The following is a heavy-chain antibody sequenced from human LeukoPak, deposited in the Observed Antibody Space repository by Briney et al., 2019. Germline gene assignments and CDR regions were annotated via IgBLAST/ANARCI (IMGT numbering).Heavy chain of an antibody. J-gene: IGHJ4*02. Sequence: SETLSLTCTVSGGSIANSISYWGWIRQPPGKGLEWIGTIYYSGNTYYNPSLKSRVTISVDTSKNQFSLKLSSVTAADTAVYYCARENYYGSGSRYFDYWGQGTLVTVSS. CDR2: IYYSGNT. V-gene: IGHV4-39*07. CDR3: ARENYYGSGSRYFDY. D-gene: IGHD3-10*01. CDR1: GGSIANSISY.